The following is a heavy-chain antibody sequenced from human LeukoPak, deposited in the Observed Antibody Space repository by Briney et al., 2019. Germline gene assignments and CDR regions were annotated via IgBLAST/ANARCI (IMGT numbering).Heavy chain of an antibody. CDR1: GGSISSYY. V-gene: IGHV4-59*01. D-gene: IGHD3-9*01. CDR3: AREHYDILTGYSGHFDY. J-gene: IGHJ4*02. Sequence: SETLSLTCTVSGGSISSYYWSWIRQPPGKGLEWSGYIYYSGSTNYNPSLKSRVTISVDTSKNQSSLKLSSVTAADTAVYYCAREHYDILTGYSGHFDYWGQGTLVTVSS. CDR2: IYYSGST.